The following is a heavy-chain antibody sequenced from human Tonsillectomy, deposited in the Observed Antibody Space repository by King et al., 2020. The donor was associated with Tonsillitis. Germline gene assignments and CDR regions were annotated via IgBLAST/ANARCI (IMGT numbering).Heavy chain of an antibody. CDR2: IYYSGST. D-gene: IGHD1-26*01. Sequence: QLQESGPGLVKPAETLSLTCTVSVGSISSYYWSWIRQPPGKGLEWIGYIYYSGSTNYNPSLKSQVTISVDTSQNQFSLKLSSVTAADTAVYYCARSGSYRGYFDYWGQGTLVTVSS. CDR1: VGSISSYY. J-gene: IGHJ4*02. CDR3: ARSGSYRGYFDY. V-gene: IGHV4-59*08.